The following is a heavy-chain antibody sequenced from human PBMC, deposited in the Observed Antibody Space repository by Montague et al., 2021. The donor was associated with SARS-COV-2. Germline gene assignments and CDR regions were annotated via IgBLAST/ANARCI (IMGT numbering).Heavy chain of an antibody. J-gene: IGHJ6*02. V-gene: IGHV3-30-3*01. CDR2: ISYDGSNK. CDR3: ARDPFYYDILTGYMYPAYYYYYGMDV. CDR1: GFTFSSYA. Sequence: SLRLSCAASGFTFSSYAMHWVRQAPGKGLEWVAVISYDGSNKYYADSVKGRFTVSRDNSKNTLYLQMNSLRAEDTAVYYCARDPFYYDILTGYMYPAYYYYYGMDVWGQETTVTVSS. D-gene: IGHD3-9*01.